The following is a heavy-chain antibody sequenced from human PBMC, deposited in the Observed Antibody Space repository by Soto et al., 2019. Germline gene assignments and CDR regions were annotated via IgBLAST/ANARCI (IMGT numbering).Heavy chain of an antibody. Sequence: SQTLSLTCTVSGDSITSNSYFWAWIRQPPGKGLEWIGSIYYSGTTYYNPSLKSRVTISVDRSKNQFSLKLSSVTAADTAVYYCARHRAYGSGSYSDFYYYGMDVWGQGTTVTVSS. J-gene: IGHJ6*02. CDR3: ARHRAYGSGSYSDFYYYGMDV. CDR1: GDSITSNSYF. D-gene: IGHD3-10*01. V-gene: IGHV4-39*01. CDR2: IYYSGTT.